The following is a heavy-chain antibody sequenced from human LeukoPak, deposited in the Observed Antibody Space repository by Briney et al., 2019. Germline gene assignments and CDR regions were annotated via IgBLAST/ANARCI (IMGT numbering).Heavy chain of an antibody. D-gene: IGHD2-21*01. CDR2: IKHDGSDK. J-gene: IGHJ6*02. CDR1: GFTFSNYW. CDR3: ARDVPSLWPPKNPSSFGRAV. Sequence: GGSLRLSCAASGFTFSNYWMSWVRQAPGKGLEWVANIKHDGSDKYSVDSVKGRFTISRDNAKNSLYLQMNSLRAEDTAVYYCARDVPSLWPPKNPSSFGRAVGAQGTTVTVSS. V-gene: IGHV3-7*01.